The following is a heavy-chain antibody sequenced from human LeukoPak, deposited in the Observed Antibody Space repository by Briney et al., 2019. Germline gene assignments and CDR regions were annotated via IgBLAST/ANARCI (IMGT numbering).Heavy chain of an antibody. Sequence: SETLSLTCAVSGYSISSGYYWGWIRQPPGKGLECIGNIYHSGSTYYNPSLKSRVTISVDTPKNQFSLNLSSVTAADTALYYCATISGTWYVAYWGQGTLVTVSS. CDR2: IYHSGST. CDR3: ATISGTWYVAY. D-gene: IGHD6-13*01. J-gene: IGHJ4*02. CDR1: GYSISSGYY. V-gene: IGHV4-38-2*01.